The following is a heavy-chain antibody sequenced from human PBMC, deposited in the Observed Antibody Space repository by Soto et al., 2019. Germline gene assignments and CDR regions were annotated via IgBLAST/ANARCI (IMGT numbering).Heavy chain of an antibody. CDR1: GFSLSNARMG. V-gene: IGHV2-26*01. D-gene: IGHD3-22*01. CDR2: IFSNDEK. J-gene: IGHJ6*02. CDR3: ARISYDSSGYYFHYYYYGMDV. Sequence: QVTLKESGPVLVKPTETLTLTCTVSGFSLSNARMGVSWIRQPPGKALEWLAHIFSNDEKSYSTSLKSRLTISKDTSKSQVVLTMTNMDPVDTATYYCARISYDSSGYYFHYYYYGMDVCGQGTTVTVSS.